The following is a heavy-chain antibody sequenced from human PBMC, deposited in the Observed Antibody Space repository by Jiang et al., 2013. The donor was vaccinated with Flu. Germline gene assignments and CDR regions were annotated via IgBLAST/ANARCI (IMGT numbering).Heavy chain of an antibody. D-gene: IGHD3-3*01. J-gene: IGHJ6*02. CDR1: GGSVSSRSYY. CDR2: VHISGST. Sequence: GLVKPSETLSLTCSVSGGSVSSRSYYWSWVRQSPGTGVEWIGNVHISGSTIYNPSLRSRVTISQDTSTNQFFLTLTSMTAADTAIYYCARDQITIFGGTTPVVGGMDVWGQGTPVTVSS. CDR3: ARDQITIFGGTTPVVGGMDV. V-gene: IGHV4-61*01.